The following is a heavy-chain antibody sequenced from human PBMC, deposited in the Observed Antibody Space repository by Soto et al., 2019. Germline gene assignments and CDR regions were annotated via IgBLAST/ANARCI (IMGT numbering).Heavy chain of an antibody. J-gene: IGHJ4*02. Sequence: QVQLQESGPGLVKPSETLSLTCTVSGGSISSYYWSWIRQPPGKGLEWIGYIYYSGSTNYNPSLKSRVTISVDTSKNQFSLKLSSVTAADTAVYYCARHVKVIPSSIDYWGQGTLVTVSS. CDR3: ARHVKVIPSSIDY. CDR2: IYYSGST. V-gene: IGHV4-59*08. CDR1: GGSISSYY.